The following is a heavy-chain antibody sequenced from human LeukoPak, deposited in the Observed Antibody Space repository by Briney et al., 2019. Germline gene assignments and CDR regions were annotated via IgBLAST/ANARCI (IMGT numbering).Heavy chain of an antibody. Sequence: PSETLSLTCTVSGGSISSYYWSWIRQPAGKGLEWIGRIYTSGSTNYNPSLKSRVTMSVDTSKNQFSLKLSSVTAADTAVYYCARDSDYYGSGGADYWGQGTLVTVSS. J-gene: IGHJ4*02. V-gene: IGHV4-4*07. CDR3: ARDSDYYGSGGADY. CDR1: GGSISSYY. CDR2: IYTSGST. D-gene: IGHD3-10*01.